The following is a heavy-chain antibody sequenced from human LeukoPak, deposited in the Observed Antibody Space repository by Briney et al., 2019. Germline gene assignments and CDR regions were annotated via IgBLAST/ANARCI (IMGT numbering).Heavy chain of an antibody. CDR3: ARGPLGYCSGGSCYPRSFDS. J-gene: IGHJ5*01. D-gene: IGHD2-15*01. CDR2: IYHSGRI. V-gene: IGHV4-30-2*01. CDR1: GGSISSGGYS. Sequence: TPSLTCAVSGGSISSGGYSWSWIRQTPGKGLEWIGNIYHSGRIYYNSSLKSRVTISVDRSKNQLSLKLSSVTAADTAVYYCARGPLGYCSGGSCYPRSFDSWGQGTLVTVSS.